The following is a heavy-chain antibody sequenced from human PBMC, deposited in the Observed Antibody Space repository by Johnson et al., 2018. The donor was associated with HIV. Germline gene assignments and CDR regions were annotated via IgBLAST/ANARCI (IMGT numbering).Heavy chain of an antibody. CDR3: ARPGGDYSAFDI. Sequence: VLLVESGGGLVQPGGSLSLSCAASGFTFSSYALSWVRQAPGKGLEWVSAISGSGGSTYYADSVKGRFTISRDNAKNSLYLQMTILRAEDTAVYYCARPGGDYSAFDIWGQGTMVTVSS. J-gene: IGHJ3*02. D-gene: IGHD4-17*01. CDR2: ISGSGGST. CDR1: GFTFSSYA. V-gene: IGHV3-23*04.